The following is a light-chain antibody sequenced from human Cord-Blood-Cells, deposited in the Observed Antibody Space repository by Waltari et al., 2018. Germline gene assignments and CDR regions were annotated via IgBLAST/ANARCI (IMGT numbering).Light chain of an antibody. CDR2: KAS. V-gene: IGKV1-5*03. J-gene: IGKJ4*02. Sequence: DIQMTQSPSTLSASVGDRGPIPCRASQSISSWLAWYQQQPGKAPKLLIYKASSLESGVPSRFSGSGSGTEVTLTISSLQPDDFATYYCQQYNSYSLTFGGGTKVEIK. CDR3: QQYNSYSLT. CDR1: QSISSW.